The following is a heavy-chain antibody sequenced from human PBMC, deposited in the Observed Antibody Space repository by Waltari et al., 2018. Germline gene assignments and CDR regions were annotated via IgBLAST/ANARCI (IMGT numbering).Heavy chain of an antibody. J-gene: IGHJ4*02. CDR1: GDCISSTRSY. CDR3: ARPGRIGGGSLMGLDY. V-gene: IGHV4-39*02. D-gene: IGHD2-15*01. CDR2: FIYNAKT. Sequence: QLQLQESGPGRVKPSETLPITCSVSGDCISSTRSYWGWIRQSPGKGLAWSGRFIYNAKTYYNPSLNSRFTISVDTSKNHFSLQLRSVTAADTAMYYCARPGRIGGGSLMGLDYWGQGTLVTVSS.